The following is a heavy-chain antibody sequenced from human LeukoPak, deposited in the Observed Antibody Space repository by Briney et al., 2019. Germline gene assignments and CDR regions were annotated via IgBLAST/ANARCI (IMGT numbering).Heavy chain of an antibody. V-gene: IGHV3-23*01. J-gene: IGHJ4*02. Sequence: GGSLRLSCAASGLIFRNYAMSWVRQAPGKGLEWVSAITGSGDSTYYADSVKGRFTISRDNSKNTLYVEMNTLRAEDTAVYYCAKWGDYDILTGYYVSDFWGQGTLVTVSS. CDR1: GLIFRNYA. CDR3: AKWGDYDILTGYYVSDF. CDR2: ITGSGDST. D-gene: IGHD3-9*01.